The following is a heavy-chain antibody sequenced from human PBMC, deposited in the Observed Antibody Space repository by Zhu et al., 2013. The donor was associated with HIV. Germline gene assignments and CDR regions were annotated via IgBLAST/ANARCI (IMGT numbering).Heavy chain of an antibody. J-gene: IGHJ5*02. CDR3: ARVLSEGWFDP. CDR2: IYHSGST. V-gene: IGHV4-38-2*02. CDR1: GYSISSGYY. Sequence: VQLQESGPGLVKPSETLSLTCTVSGYSISSGYYWGWIRQPPGKGLEWIGSIYHSGSTYYNPSLKSRVTISVDTSKNQFSLKLSSVTAADTAVYYCARVLSEGWFDPWGQGTLGHRLL.